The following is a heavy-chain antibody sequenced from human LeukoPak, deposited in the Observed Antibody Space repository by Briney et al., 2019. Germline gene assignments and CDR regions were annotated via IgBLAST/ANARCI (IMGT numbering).Heavy chain of an antibody. D-gene: IGHD2-15*01. J-gene: IGHJ4*02. CDR1: GGSISGYY. CDR2: IDFSGST. Sequence: SETLSLTCSVSGGSISGYYWSWIRQPPGKGLEWIGSIDFSGSTKYNPSLKSRVTISIDASKNQFSLKLSSVTAADTALYYCARVVASTSIDSWGQGILVTVSS. V-gene: IGHV4-59*08. CDR3: ARVVASTSIDS.